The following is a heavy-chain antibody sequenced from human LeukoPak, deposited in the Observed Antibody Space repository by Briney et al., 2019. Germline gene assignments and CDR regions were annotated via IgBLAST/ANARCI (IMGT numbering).Heavy chain of an antibody. CDR3: ARARAYGDYGY. V-gene: IGHV4-59*01. CDR2: IYYSGST. D-gene: IGHD4-17*01. CDR1: GGPISSYY. Sequence: PSETLSLTCTVSGGPISSYYWSWIRQPPGKGLEWIGYIYYSGSTNYNPSLKSRVTISVDTSKNQFSLKLSSVTAADTAVYYCARARAYGDYGYWGQGTLVTVSS. J-gene: IGHJ4*02.